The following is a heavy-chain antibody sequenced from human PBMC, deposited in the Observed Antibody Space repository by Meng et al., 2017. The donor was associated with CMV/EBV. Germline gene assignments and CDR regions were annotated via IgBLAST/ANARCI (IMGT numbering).Heavy chain of an antibody. V-gene: IGHV3-30*04. CDR1: GFTFSSYA. Sequence: GGSLRLSCAASGFTFSSYAMHWVRQAPGKGLEWAAVISYDGSNKYYADSVKGRFTISRDNSKNTLYLQMNSLRAEDTAVYYCARVGWTGTTGGYWGQGTLVTVSS. CDR2: ISYDGSNK. CDR3: ARVGWTGTTGGY. J-gene: IGHJ4*02. D-gene: IGHD1-7*01.